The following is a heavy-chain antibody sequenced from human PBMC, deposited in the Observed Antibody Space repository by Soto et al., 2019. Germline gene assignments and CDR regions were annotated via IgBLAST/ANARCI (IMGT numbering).Heavy chain of an antibody. CDR1: GYTFTSYD. D-gene: IGHD6-19*01. CDR2: MNPNSGNT. V-gene: IGHV1-8*01. CDR3: ARERSSGWYVDY. Sequence: QVQLVQSGAEVKKPGASVKVSCKAFGYTFTSYDINWVRQATGQGLEWMGWMNPNSGNTGYAQKFQGRVTMPRNTSISTADMELSSLRSEDTAVYYCARERSSGWYVDYWGQGTLVTVSS. J-gene: IGHJ4*02.